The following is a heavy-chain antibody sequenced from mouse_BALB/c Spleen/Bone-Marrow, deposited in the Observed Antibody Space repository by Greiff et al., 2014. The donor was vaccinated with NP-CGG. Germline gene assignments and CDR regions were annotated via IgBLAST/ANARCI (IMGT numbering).Heavy chain of an antibody. Sequence: ERISCKASGYAFSSSWMNWVKQRPGQGLEWIGRIYPGDGNTNYNGKSKGKATLPADKSSTLAYMQLGSLSSVDSAVYLCARYDYDGLSCCAYVGQGPLGPVPA. CDR2: IYPGDGNT. CDR1: GYAFSSSW. V-gene: IGHV1-82*01. J-gene: IGHJ3*01. D-gene: IGHD2-4*01. CDR3: ARYDYDGLSCCAY.